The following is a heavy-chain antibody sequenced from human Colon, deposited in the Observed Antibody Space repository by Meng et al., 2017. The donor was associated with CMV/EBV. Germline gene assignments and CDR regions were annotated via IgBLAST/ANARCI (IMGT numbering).Heavy chain of an antibody. CDR2: NNQRGST. J-gene: IGHJ5*02. V-gene: IGHV4-34*01. Sequence: SRNRQAPGKGLEWIGENNQRGSTKYNPSRKSRVTISVDTSKNQFALKLSSVTAADTAVYYCARGFGYCSSTSCYWPAGNWFDPWGQGTLVTVSS. CDR3: ARGFGYCSSTSCYWPAGNWFDP. D-gene: IGHD2-2*01.